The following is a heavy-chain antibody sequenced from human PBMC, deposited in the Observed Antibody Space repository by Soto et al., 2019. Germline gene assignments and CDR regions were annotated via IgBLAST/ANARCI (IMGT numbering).Heavy chain of an antibody. Sequence: HPGGSLRLSCAASGFTFSSYGMHWVRQAPGKGLEWVAVISYDGSNKYYADSVKGRFTISRDNSKNTLYLQMNSLRAEDTAVYYCAKDYGDYEKVLSWYFDLWGRGTLVTVSS. CDR1: GFTFSSYG. V-gene: IGHV3-30*18. CDR3: AKDYGDYEKVLSWYFDL. J-gene: IGHJ2*01. CDR2: ISYDGSNK. D-gene: IGHD4-17*01.